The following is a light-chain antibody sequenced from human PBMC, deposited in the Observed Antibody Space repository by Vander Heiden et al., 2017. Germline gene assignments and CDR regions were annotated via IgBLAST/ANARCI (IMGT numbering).Light chain of an antibody. CDR3: HQYNNWPPIFT. J-gene: IGKJ3*01. V-gene: IGKV3-15*01. CDR1: QSVTNN. CDR2: GAS. Sequence: EIVMTQTASTLSLSPGERATLSCRASQSVTNNLAWYQQKPGQPPRRLIYGASTSATGIPARFSGSASWTEFTLTISSLQSEDFAVYYCHQYNNWPPIFTFGPGTKVDIK.